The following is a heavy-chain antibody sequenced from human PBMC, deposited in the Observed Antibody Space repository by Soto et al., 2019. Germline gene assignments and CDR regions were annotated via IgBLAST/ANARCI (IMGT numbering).Heavy chain of an antibody. CDR3: TTDGAPYGDYEILDYYGMDV. V-gene: IGHV3-15*01. J-gene: IGHJ6*02. D-gene: IGHD4-17*01. Sequence: GGSLRLSCAASGFTFSNAWMSWVRQAPGKGLEWVGRIKSKTDGGTTDYAAPVKGRFTISRDDSKNTLYLQMNSLKTEDTAVYYCTTDGAPYGDYEILDYYGMDVWGQGTTVTVSS. CDR2: IKSKTDGGTT. CDR1: GFTFSNAW.